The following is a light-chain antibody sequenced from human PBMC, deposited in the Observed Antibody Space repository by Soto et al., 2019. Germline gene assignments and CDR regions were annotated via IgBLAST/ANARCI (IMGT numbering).Light chain of an antibody. V-gene: IGLV2-18*02. CDR1: SSDVGSYNR. J-gene: IGLJ1*01. CDR3: SSYTSSSTYV. Sequence: QSALTHPPSVSGSPGQSVTISCTGTSSDVGSYNRVSWYQQPPGTARKLMIYEVSNRPSGVPDRFSGSKSGNTASLTISGLQAEDEADYYCSSYTSSSTYVFGTGTKVTVL. CDR2: EVS.